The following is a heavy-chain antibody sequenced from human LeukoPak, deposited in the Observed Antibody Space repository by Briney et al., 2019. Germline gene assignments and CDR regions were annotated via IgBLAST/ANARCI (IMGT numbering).Heavy chain of an antibody. V-gene: IGHV3-21*01. Sequence: GGSLRLSCAASGFTFSSYSMNWVRQAPGKGLEWVSSISSSSSYIYYADSVKGRFTISRDNAKNSLYLQMNSLRAEDTAVYYCARAARTGTTRDYYFDYWGQGTLVTVSS. CDR2: ISSSSSYI. CDR1: GFTFSSYS. D-gene: IGHD1-1*01. CDR3: ARAARTGTTRDYYFDY. J-gene: IGHJ4*02.